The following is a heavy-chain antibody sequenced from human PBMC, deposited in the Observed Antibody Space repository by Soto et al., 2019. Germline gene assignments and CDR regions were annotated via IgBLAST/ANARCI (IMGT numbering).Heavy chain of an antibody. J-gene: IGHJ6*02. D-gene: IGHD3-10*01. CDR2: IIPIFGTA. V-gene: IGHV1-69*01. Sequence: QVQLVQSGAEVKKPGSSVKVSCKASGGTFSSYAISWVRQAPGQGLEWMGGIIPIFGTAKYAQKFQGRVTITADESTSTAYMELSSLRCEDTALYYCARDRGVRGVIKPDYYYYYGMDVWGQGTTVTVSS. CDR1: GGTFSSYA. CDR3: ARDRGVRGVIKPDYYYYYGMDV.